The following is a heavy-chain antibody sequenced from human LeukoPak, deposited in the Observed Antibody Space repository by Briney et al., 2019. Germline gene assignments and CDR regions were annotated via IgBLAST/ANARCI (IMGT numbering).Heavy chain of an antibody. CDR2: IDPSDSYT. CDR1: GYSFTSYW. J-gene: IGHJ3*02. CDR3: ARGDVAWLRGFDAFDI. D-gene: IGHD5-12*01. Sequence: GESLKISCKGSGYSFTSYWISWVRQMPGKGLEWMGRIDPSDSYTNYSPSFQGRVTISADKSISTAYLQWSSLKASDTAMYYCARGDVAWLRGFDAFDIWGQGTMVTVSS. V-gene: IGHV5-10-1*01.